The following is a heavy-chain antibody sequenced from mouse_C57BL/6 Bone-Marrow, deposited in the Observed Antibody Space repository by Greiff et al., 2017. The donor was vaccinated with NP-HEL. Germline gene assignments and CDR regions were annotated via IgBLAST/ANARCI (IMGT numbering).Heavy chain of an antibody. Sequence: VQLQQPGAELVKPGASVKMSCKASGYTFTSYWITWVKQRPGQGLEWIGDIYPGSGSTNYNEKFKSKATMTVDTSSSTAYMQLSSLTSEDSAVYYCSHYYGSSYNWYFDVWGTGTTVTVSS. CDR3: SHYYGSSYNWYFDV. CDR1: GYTFTSYW. D-gene: IGHD1-1*01. J-gene: IGHJ1*03. CDR2: IYPGSGST. V-gene: IGHV1-55*01.